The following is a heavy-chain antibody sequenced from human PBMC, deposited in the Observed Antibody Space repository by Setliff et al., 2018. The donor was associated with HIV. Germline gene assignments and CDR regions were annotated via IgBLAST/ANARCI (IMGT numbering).Heavy chain of an antibody. CDR1: GYTFTGYY. Sequence: ASVKVSCKASGYTFTGYYMHCVRQAPGQGLDWMGWINPNSGDQNYAQKFQGRVTMTRDTSTSTVYMELSRLRSEDTAVYYRARDYDILTGYTDYYYMDVWGKGTTVTVSS. V-gene: IGHV1-2*02. CDR3: ARDYDILTGYTDYYYMDV. D-gene: IGHD3-9*01. CDR2: INPNSGDQ. J-gene: IGHJ6*03.